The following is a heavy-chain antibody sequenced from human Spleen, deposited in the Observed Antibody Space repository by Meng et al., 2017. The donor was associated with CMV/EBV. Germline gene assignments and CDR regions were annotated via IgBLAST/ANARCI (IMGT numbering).Heavy chain of an antibody. CDR3: AKDGGGGNSHDGFDI. D-gene: IGHD3-16*01. Sequence: GESLKISCAASGFTFSSYAMHWVRQAPGKGLEWVAVISYDGSNKYYADSVKGRFTISRDNSKNTVYLQMNSLRGEDTAIYYCAKDGGGGNSHDGFDIWGQGTMVTVSS. J-gene: IGHJ3*02. CDR1: GFTFSSYA. CDR2: ISYDGSNK. V-gene: IGHV3-30-3*02.